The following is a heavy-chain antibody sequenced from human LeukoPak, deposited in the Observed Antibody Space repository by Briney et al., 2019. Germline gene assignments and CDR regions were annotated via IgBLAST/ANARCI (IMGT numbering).Heavy chain of an antibody. V-gene: IGHV3-30-3*01. D-gene: IGHD1-26*01. Sequence: PGGSLRLSCAASGSTFSSYATHWVRQAPGKGLEWVAVISYDGSNKYYADSVKGRFTISRDNSKNTLYLQMNSLRAEDTAVYYCARDQSRGELLYWGQGTLVTVSS. CDR2: ISYDGSNK. CDR3: ARDQSRGELLY. CDR1: GSTFSSYA. J-gene: IGHJ4*02.